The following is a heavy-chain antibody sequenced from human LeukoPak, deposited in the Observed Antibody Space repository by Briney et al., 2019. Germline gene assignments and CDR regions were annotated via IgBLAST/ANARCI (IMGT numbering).Heavy chain of an antibody. CDR1: GGSFSGYY. Sequence: SETLSLTCAVYGGSFSGYYWSWIRQPPGKGLEWIGEINHSGSTNYNPSLKSRVTISVDTSKNQFSLKLSSVTASDTAVYYCARGGTELRYFDWAHYYFDYWGQGTLVTVSS. J-gene: IGHJ4*02. D-gene: IGHD3-9*01. V-gene: IGHV4-34*01. CDR3: ARGGTELRYFDWAHYYFDY. CDR2: INHSGST.